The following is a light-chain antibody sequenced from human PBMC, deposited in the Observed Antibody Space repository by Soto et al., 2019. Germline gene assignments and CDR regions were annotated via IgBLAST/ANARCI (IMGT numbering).Light chain of an antibody. CDR3: QQTSSPPWT. J-gene: IGKJ1*01. V-gene: IGKV1-39*01. CDR2: AAS. CDR1: QSISIY. Sequence: DIQITQSPSSLSSCLLDILTITCRASQSISIYLNWYQQKPGKAPKLLIYAASTLQSGVPSRFSGSGSGTDFTLTISSLQPEDFATYYCQQTSSPPWTFGQGTKVDIK.